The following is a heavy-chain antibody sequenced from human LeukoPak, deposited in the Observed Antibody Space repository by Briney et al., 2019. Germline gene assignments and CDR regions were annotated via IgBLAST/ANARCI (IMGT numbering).Heavy chain of an antibody. CDR3: AELGITMIGGV. Sequence: GGSLRLSCAASGFIFSSYWMTWVRQAPGKGLEWVSYISSSGSTIYYADSVKGRFTISRDNAKNSLYLQMNSLRAEDTAVYYCAELGITMIGGVWGKGTTVTISS. CDR2: ISSSGSTI. J-gene: IGHJ6*04. CDR1: GFIFSSYW. V-gene: IGHV3-48*03. D-gene: IGHD3-10*02.